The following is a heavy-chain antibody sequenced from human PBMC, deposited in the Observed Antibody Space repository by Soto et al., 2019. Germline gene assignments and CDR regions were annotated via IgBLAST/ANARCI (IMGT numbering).Heavy chain of an antibody. CDR3: ARGQYDFWSGYLPWDYYYYMDV. D-gene: IGHD3-3*01. CDR2: INHSGST. CDR1: GWSFSGYY. V-gene: IGHV4-34*01. Sequence: SETLSLTCAFYGWSFSGYYWSWIRQPPGKGLEWIGEINHSGSTNYNPSLKSRVTISVDTSKNQFSLKLSSVTAADTAVYYCARGQYDFWSGYLPWDYYYYMDVWGKGTTVTVSS. J-gene: IGHJ6*03.